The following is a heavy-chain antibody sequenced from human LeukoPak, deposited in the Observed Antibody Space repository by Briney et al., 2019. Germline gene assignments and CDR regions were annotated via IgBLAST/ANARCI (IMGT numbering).Heavy chain of an antibody. V-gene: IGHV3-73*01. CDR1: GFTFSGSA. CDR3: TRHETGEAAKVGFDS. CDR2: IRSKANNYAT. Sequence: SGGSLRLSCAASGFTFSGSAIHWVRQASGKGLEWVGRIRSKANNYATAYAASVKGRLTMSRDDSNNTAYLQMNSLKTEDTAVYYCTRHETGEAAKVGFDSWGQGTLVTVSS. J-gene: IGHJ4*02. D-gene: IGHD7-27*01.